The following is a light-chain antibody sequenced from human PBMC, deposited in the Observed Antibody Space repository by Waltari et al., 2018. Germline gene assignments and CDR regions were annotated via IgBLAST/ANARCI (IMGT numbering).Light chain of an antibody. CDR3: QQYYSYPRT. CDR1: QGISSY. CDR2: AAS. Sequence: AIRMTQSPSSLSASTVARVTITCRASQGISSYLAWYQQKPGKAPKLLIYAASTLQSGVPSRFSGSGSGTDFTLTISCLQSEDFATYYCQQYYSYPRTFGQGTKLEIK. V-gene: IGKV1-8*01. J-gene: IGKJ2*01.